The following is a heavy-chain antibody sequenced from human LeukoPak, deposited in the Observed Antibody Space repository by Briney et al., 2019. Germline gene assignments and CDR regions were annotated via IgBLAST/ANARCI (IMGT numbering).Heavy chain of an antibody. CDR1: GGSIGSTNW. CDR2: TYYNGGA. J-gene: IGHJ4*02. V-gene: IGHV4-4*02. CDR3: ARGGSRDGYNRPLDY. D-gene: IGHD5-24*01. Sequence: SETLSLTCAVSGGSIGSTNWWSWVRQLPGKGLEWIGYTYYNGGANYNPSLKSRITMSVDTSKNQFSLSLNSVTAADTAVYYCARGGSRDGYNRPLDYWGQGTLVTVSS.